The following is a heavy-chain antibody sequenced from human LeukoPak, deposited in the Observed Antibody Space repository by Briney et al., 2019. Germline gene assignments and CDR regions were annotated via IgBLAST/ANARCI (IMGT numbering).Heavy chain of an antibody. CDR1: GYSLRNND. Sequence: ASVKVSCKASGYSLRNNDINWVRQTTGQGLEWMGWMSPNSGNTGYAQKFQGRITMTKNTSISTAYMELSSLRSEDTAVYYCARDQSRGYGFDYWGQGTLVTVSS. V-gene: IGHV1-8*01. CDR2: MSPNSGNT. CDR3: ARDQSRGYGFDY. J-gene: IGHJ4*02. D-gene: IGHD5-12*01.